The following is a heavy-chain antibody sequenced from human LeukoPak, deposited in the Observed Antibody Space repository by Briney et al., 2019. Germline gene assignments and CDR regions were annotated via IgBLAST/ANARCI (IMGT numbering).Heavy chain of an antibody. J-gene: IGHJ4*02. D-gene: IGHD2-21*01. V-gene: IGHV1-8*03. CDR3: ARDCGGRPGTKVNYFDY. Sequence: ASVKVSCKASGYTFTSYDINWVRQATGQGLEWMGWMNPNSGNTGYAQKFQGRVTITRNTSISTAYMELSSLRSEDTAVYYCARDCGGRPGTKVNYFDYWGRGTLVTVSS. CDR2: MNPNSGNT. CDR1: GYTFTSYD.